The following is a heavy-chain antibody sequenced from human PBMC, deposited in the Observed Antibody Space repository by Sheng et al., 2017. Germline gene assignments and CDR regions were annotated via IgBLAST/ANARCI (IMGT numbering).Heavy chain of an antibody. D-gene: IGHD2-8*01. CDR2: IYSGGST. CDR3: ARATPMGSHPNWFDP. Sequence: EVQLVESGGGLVQPGGSLRLSCAASGFTVSSNYMSWVRQAPGKGLEWVSVIYSGGSTYYADSVKGRFTISRDNSKNTLYLQMNSLRAEDTAVYYCARATPMGSHPNWFDPWGQGTLVTVSS. V-gene: IGHV3-66*01. J-gene: IGHJ5*02. CDR1: GFTVSSNY.